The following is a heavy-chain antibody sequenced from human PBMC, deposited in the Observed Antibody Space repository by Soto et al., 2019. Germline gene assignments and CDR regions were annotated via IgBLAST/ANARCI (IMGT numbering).Heavy chain of an antibody. CDR3: AGFVVPASRNSDFDY. V-gene: IGHV4-39*01. CDR1: GISVSTSDYY. CDR2: IYYSGST. D-gene: IGHD2-15*01. Sequence: SETLSLTXTVSGISVSTSDYYWGWVRQPPGKGLDWIGNIYYSGSTFYNPSLRSRVTLSVDTSKNQFSLRLNSVTAADTAVYFCAGFVVPASRNSDFDYWGQGTLVTVSS. J-gene: IGHJ4*02.